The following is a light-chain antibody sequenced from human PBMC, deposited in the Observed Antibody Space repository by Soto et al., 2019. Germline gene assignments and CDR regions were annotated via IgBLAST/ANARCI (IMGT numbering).Light chain of an antibody. V-gene: IGKV4-1*01. Sequence: DIVMTQSPDSLAVSLGERATINCKSSQSVLYSSNNKNYLAWYQQRPGQPPKLLIYWASTRESGVPDRFSGSGSGTDFTLTITSLQAEDVAVYYCQQYESTHPTCGQGTKLEIK. CDR1: QSVLYSSNNKNY. CDR2: WAS. J-gene: IGKJ2*01. CDR3: QQYESTHPT.